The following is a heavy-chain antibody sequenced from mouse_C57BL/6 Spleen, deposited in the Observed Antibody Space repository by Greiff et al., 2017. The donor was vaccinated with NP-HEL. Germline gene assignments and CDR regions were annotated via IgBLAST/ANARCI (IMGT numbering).Heavy chain of an antibody. J-gene: IGHJ1*03. CDR1: GYTFTDYY. Sequence: QVHVKQSGAELVRPGASVKLSCKASGYTFTDYYINWVKQRPGQGLEWIARIYPGSGNTYYNEKFKGKATLTAEKSSSTAYMQLSSLTSEDSAVYFCARMDYSYWYFDVWGTGTTVTVSS. CDR3: ARMDYSYWYFDV. V-gene: IGHV1-76*01. CDR2: IYPGSGNT. D-gene: IGHD2-12*01.